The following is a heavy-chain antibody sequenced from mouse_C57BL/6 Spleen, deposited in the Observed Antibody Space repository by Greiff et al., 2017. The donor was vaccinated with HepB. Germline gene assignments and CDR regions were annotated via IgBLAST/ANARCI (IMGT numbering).Heavy chain of an antibody. J-gene: IGHJ3*01. CDR2: IYPGDGDT. V-gene: IGHV1-82*01. CDR1: GYAFSSSW. CDR3: ARGITTVPFAY. D-gene: IGHD1-1*01. Sequence: VQRVESGPELVKPGASVKISCKASGYAFSSSWMNWVKQRPGKGLEWIGRIYPGDGDTNYNGKFKGKATLTADKSSSTAYMQLSSLTSEDSAVYFCARGITTVPFAYWGQGTLVTVSA.